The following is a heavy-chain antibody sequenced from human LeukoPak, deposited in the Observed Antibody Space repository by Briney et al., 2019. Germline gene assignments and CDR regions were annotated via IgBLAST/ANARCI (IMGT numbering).Heavy chain of an antibody. CDR1: GFTFDDYG. CDR3: ARVPCFIAAAGTIGGDYYYMDV. D-gene: IGHD6-13*01. Sequence: PGRSLRLSCAASGFTFDDYGMSWVRQAPGKGLEWVSGINWNGGSTGYADSVKGRFTISRDNAKNSLYLQMNSLRAEDTALYYCARVPCFIAAAGTIGGDYYYMDVWGKGTTVTVSS. CDR2: INWNGGST. V-gene: IGHV3-20*04. J-gene: IGHJ6*03.